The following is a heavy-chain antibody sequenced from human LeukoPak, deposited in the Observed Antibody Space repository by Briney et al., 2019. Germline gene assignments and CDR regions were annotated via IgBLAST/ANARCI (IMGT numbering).Heavy chain of an antibody. J-gene: IGHJ4*02. V-gene: IGHV3-48*04. CDR2: IGIDSGNT. CDR1: GFPFSDYS. D-gene: IGHD1-1*01. Sequence: GGSLRLSCTASGFPFSDYSMDWVRQAPGKGLEWISYIGIDSGNTKYADSVRGRFTVSADNAKDSLFLQMSSLRVEDTAVYYCARDHNYAFDNWGQGTLVSVSS. CDR3: ARDHNYAFDN.